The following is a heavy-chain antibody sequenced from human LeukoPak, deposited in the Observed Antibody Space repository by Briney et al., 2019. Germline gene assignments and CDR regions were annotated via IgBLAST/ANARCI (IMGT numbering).Heavy chain of an antibody. CDR2: IKSKANGETT. V-gene: IGHV3-15*01. CDR3: AADVPEVLSQIDY. J-gene: IGHJ4*02. D-gene: IGHD5/OR15-5a*01. Sequence: KAGGSLRLSCVASGFTFNNAWMSRVRQAPGKGLEWVGRIKSKANGETTDYAAPVKGRFTVSRDDSKSTLFLQMDSLNNEDTAVYYCAADVPEVLSQIDYWGQGALVTVSS. CDR1: GFTFNNAW.